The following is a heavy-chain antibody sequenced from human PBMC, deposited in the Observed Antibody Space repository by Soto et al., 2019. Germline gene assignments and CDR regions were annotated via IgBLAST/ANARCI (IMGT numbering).Heavy chain of an antibody. V-gene: IGHV3-23*01. D-gene: IGHD2-15*01. CDR3: AKSLEVVAAPAWFAP. CDR1: GFTFSSYA. Sequence: PGRSLRLSCAASGFTFSSYAMSWVRQAPGKGLEWVSAISGSGGSTYYADSVKGRFTISRDNSKNTLYLQMNSLRAEDTAVYYCAKSLEVVAAPAWFAPWGQGTLVTVSS. CDR2: ISGSGGST. J-gene: IGHJ5*02.